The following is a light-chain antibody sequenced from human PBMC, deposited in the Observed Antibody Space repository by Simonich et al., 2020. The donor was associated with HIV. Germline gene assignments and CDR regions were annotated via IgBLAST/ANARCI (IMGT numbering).Light chain of an antibody. CDR3: QQRSNWLT. Sequence: EMVMTQSPAPLSVPPGERATLACRASQSVSSYFAWYQQRPGQAPRLLIYDASNRATDTPARFSGSGSGTDFTLTISSLEHEDFAFYYCQQRSNWLTFGGGTKVEIK. CDR1: QSVSSY. J-gene: IGKJ4*01. V-gene: IGKV3-11*01. CDR2: DAS.